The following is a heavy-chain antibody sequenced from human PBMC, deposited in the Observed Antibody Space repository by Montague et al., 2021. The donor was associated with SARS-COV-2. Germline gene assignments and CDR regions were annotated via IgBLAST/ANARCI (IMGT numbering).Heavy chain of an antibody. Sequence: SETLSLTCTVSGGSMSDHTWAWFRQHPGTGLELLAYIYYSGGINSNASLKSRVSMSVDTSKNQFSLKLTFVTAADTAVYYCAGAVSVRRAVNWFDPWGQGTLVTVSS. CDR1: GGSMSDHT. J-gene: IGHJ5*02. CDR2: IYYSGGI. V-gene: IGHV4-59*11. CDR3: AGAVSVRRAVNWFDP. D-gene: IGHD3-10*01.